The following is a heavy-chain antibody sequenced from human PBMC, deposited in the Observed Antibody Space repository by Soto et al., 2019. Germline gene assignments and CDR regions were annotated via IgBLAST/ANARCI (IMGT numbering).Heavy chain of an antibody. J-gene: IGHJ4*02. V-gene: IGHV3-30*18. Sequence: WWSLRLSCVSSGFAFSSFGMNWVRQAPGKGLEWVAVISNNVSNKYYADSVKGRFTISRDNSKNTLYLQMNSLRAEDTALYYCAKATSGYSSSPSDYWGQGTLVTVSS. D-gene: IGHD6-13*01. CDR2: ISNNVSNK. CDR1: GFAFSSFG. CDR3: AKATSGYSSSPSDY.